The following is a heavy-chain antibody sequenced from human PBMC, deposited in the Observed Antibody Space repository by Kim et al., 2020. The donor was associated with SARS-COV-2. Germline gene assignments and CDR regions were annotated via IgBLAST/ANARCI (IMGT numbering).Heavy chain of an antibody. J-gene: IGHJ4*02. D-gene: IGHD3-10*01. V-gene: IGHV3-64D*06. Sequence: GGSLRLSCSASGFTFSSYAMHWVRQAPGKGLEYVSAISSNGGSTYYADSVKGRFTISRDNSKNTLYLQMSSLRAEDTAVYYCVKDRGGGAMVRGFFDYWGQGTLVTVSS. CDR3: VKDRGGGAMVRGFFDY. CDR2: ISSNGGST. CDR1: GFTFSSYA.